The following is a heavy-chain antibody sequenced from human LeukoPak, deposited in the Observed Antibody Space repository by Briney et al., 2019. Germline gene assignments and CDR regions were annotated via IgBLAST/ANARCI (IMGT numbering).Heavy chain of an antibody. Sequence: PGGSLRLSCAASGLTFSSYGLNWVRQAPGKGLEWVSSISSSSSYTYYADSVKGRFTISRDNAKNSLYLQMNSLRAEDTAVYYCARDHASGWYYGMHVWGQGTTVTVSS. CDR2: ISSSSSYT. CDR1: GLTFSSYG. V-gene: IGHV3-21*01. J-gene: IGHJ6*02. CDR3: ARDHASGWYYGMHV. D-gene: IGHD6-19*01.